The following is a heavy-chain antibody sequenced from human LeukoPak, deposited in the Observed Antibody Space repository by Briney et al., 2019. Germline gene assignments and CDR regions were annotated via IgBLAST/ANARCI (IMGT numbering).Heavy chain of an antibody. J-gene: IGHJ4*02. CDR2: IYYSGNS. CDR3: ARGRNYYDSSGYYYDY. Sequence: PSETLSLTCTVSGGSISSDHYYWGWIRQPPGKGLEWIGSIYYSGNSYYNPSLKSRVTMSVDTSKNQFSLKLSSVTAADTAVYYCARGRNYYDSSGYYYDYWGQGTLVTVSS. D-gene: IGHD3-22*01. V-gene: IGHV4-39*07. CDR1: GGSISSDHYY.